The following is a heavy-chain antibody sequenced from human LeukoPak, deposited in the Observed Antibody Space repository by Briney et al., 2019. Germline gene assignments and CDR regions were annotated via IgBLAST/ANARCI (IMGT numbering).Heavy chain of an antibody. Sequence: PGGSLRLSCAASGFTFSSYAMHWVRQAPGKGLEWVAVISYDGSNKYYADSVKGRFTISRDNSKNTLCLQMNSLRAEDTAVYYCARGAYCSSTSCYRPSDYWGQGTLVTVSS. J-gene: IGHJ4*02. CDR1: GFTFSSYA. V-gene: IGHV3-30*01. CDR2: ISYDGSNK. CDR3: ARGAYCSSTSCYRPSDY. D-gene: IGHD2-2*02.